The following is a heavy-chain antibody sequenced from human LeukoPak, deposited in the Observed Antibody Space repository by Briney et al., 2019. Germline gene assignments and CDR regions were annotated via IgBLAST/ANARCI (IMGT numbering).Heavy chain of an antibody. Sequence: PGGSLRLSCAASGFTFSSYGMHWVRQAPGKGLEWVAFIRYDGSNKYYADSVKGRFTISRDNSKNTLYLQMNSLRAEDTAVYYCAKAAAAGSKNYYMDVWGKGTTVTVSS. CDR2: IRYDGSNK. CDR1: GFTFSSYG. D-gene: IGHD6-13*01. V-gene: IGHV3-30*02. CDR3: AKAAAAGSKNYYMDV. J-gene: IGHJ6*03.